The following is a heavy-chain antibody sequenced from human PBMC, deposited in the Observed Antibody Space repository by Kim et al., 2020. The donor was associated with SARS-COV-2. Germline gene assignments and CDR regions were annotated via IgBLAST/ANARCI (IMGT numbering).Heavy chain of an antibody. J-gene: IGHJ5*02. CDR2: IHIDGTT. V-gene: IGHV3-53*01. CDR1: GFIVTNHY. D-gene: IGHD7-27*01. CDR3: RRGHWGDTPS. Sequence: GGSLRLSCAASGFIVTNHYLTWVRQAPGKGLEWLSMIHIDGTTYYADSVRGRVTISRDTSENTLYLQRNNLRAEDTAIYFCRRGHWGDTPSWGQGTRVT.